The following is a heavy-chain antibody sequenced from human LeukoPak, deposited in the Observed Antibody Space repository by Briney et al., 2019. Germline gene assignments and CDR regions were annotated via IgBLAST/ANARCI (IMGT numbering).Heavy chain of an antibody. CDR3: ARDRGLMITFGGVIPDY. Sequence: ASVKVSCKASGYTFTGYYIHWVRQAPGQGLEWMGWINPNTGDTNYAQKFQGRVTMTRDTSISTAYMELSRLRSDDTAVYYCARDRGLMITFGGVIPDYWGQGTLVTVSS. D-gene: IGHD3-16*02. CDR2: INPNTGDT. J-gene: IGHJ4*02. CDR1: GYTFTGYY. V-gene: IGHV1-2*02.